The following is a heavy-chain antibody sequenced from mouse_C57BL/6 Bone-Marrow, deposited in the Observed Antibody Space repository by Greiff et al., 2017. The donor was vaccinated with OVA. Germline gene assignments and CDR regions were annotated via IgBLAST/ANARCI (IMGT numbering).Heavy chain of an antibody. V-gene: IGHV1-18*01. CDR2: INPNNGGT. CDR1: GYTFTDYN. Sequence: EVKLQESGPELVKPGASVKIPCKASGYTFTDYNMDWVKQSHGKSLEWIGDINPNNGGTIYNQKFKGKATLTVDKSSSTAYMELRSLTSEDTAVYYCARRDYYGSSYWYFDVWGTGTTVTVSS. D-gene: IGHD1-1*01. J-gene: IGHJ1*03. CDR3: ARRDYYGSSYWYFDV.